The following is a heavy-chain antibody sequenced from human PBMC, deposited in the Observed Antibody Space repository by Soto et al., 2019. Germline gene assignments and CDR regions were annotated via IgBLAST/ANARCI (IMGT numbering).Heavy chain of an antibody. J-gene: IGHJ4*02. CDR3: ARVGYDFFLDY. Sequence: QVQLVESGGGVVQPGRSLRLSCAASGFTFSSYAMHWVRQAPGKGLEWVAVISYDGSNKYYADSVKGRFTISRDNSKNTLYLQMNSLRAADTAVYYCARVGYDFFLDYWGQGTLVTVSS. CDR2: ISYDGSNK. D-gene: IGHD3-3*01. V-gene: IGHV3-30-3*01. CDR1: GFTFSSYA.